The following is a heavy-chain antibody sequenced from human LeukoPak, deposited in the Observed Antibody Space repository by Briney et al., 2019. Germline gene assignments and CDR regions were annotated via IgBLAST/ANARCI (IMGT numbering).Heavy chain of an antibody. CDR1: GGSFSGYY. J-gene: IGHJ6*03. CDR2: INHSGST. D-gene: IGHD3-16*01. V-gene: IGHV4-34*01. CDR3: ARFRGFGYYYMDV. Sequence: KTSETLSLTYAVYGGSFSGYYWSWIRQPPGKGLEWIGEINHSGSTNYNPSLKSRVTISVDTSKNQFSLKLSSVTAADTAVYYCARFRGFGYYYMDVWGKGTTVTVSS.